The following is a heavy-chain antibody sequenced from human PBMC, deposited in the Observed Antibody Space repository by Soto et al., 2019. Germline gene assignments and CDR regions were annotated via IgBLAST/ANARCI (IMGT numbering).Heavy chain of an antibody. CDR3: ARGGLLVPAAIFDY. Sequence: QVQLVESGGGVVQPGRSLRLSCAASGFTFSSYAVHWVRQAPGKGLEWVAVISYDGTNKDYADSVKGRFTISRDKPKNTLYLQMNSLRAEDTAVYYCARGGLLVPAAIFDYWGQGTLVTVSS. J-gene: IGHJ4*02. D-gene: IGHD2-2*01. CDR1: GFTFSSYA. CDR2: ISYDGTNK. V-gene: IGHV3-30-3*01.